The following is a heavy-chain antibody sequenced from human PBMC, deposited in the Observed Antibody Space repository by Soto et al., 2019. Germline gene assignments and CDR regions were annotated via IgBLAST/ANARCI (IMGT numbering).Heavy chain of an antibody. J-gene: IGHJ4*02. CDR2: VYYSGTT. Sequence: PSENLSLTCSVSGGSVSDKTYYWSWIRQPPGKRLEWIGYVYYSGTTNYNPSLKSRVTISVDLSKNRLSLRLSSVTTADTALHYCARTNALHNAPRSRYCFHHCGTGTLVSVSP. D-gene: IGHD2-8*01. V-gene: IGHV4-61*01. CDR1: GGSVSDKTYY. CDR3: ARTNALHNAPRSRYCFHH.